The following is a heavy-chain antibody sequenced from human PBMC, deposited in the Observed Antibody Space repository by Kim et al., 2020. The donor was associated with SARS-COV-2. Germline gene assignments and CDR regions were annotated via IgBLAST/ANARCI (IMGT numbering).Heavy chain of an antibody. CDR2: IWDDGNDS. J-gene: IGHJ6*02. Sequence: GGSLRLSCAASGFNFSNYAMHWVRQAPGKGLGWVAVIWDDGNDSYYADSLEGRFTISRDNSKNTQPLHMASLRAEDTGVYFYARNGNPMIRGVINFHYGMDVWGQGTTVTVSS. D-gene: IGHD3-10*01. CDR3: ARNGNPMIRGVINFHYGMDV. CDR1: GFNFSNYA. V-gene: IGHV3-33*01.